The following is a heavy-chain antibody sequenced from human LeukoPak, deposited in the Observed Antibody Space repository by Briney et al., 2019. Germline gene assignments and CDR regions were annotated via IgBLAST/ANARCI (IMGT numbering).Heavy chain of an antibody. V-gene: IGHV4-59*07. CDR2: IYDSGNT. J-gene: IGHJ4*02. Sequence: SDTLSLTCTVSGGSISSYYWNWIRQPPGQGLEWIGYIYDSGNTNYNPSLRSRVTISVDTSKNQFSLKLSSVTAADTAVYYCARGFGIAVTGRPPIRYFDFWGQGTLVTVSS. CDR3: ARGFGIAVTGRPPIRYFDF. D-gene: IGHD6-19*01. CDR1: GGSISSYY.